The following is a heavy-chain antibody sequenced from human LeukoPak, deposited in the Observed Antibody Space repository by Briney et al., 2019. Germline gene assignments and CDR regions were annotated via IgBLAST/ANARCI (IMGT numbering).Heavy chain of an antibody. CDR2: ISYDGSNK. V-gene: IGHV3-30-3*01. J-gene: IGHJ4*02. Sequence: GRSLRLSCAASGFTFSSYAMHWVRQAPGKGLEWVAVISYDGSNKYYADSVKGRFTISRDNSKNTLYLQMNSLRAEDTAVYYCARPSAAARLTMVRGVTNPFDYWGQGTLVTVSS. D-gene: IGHD3-10*01. CDR1: GFTFSSYA. CDR3: ARPSAAARLTMVRGVTNPFDY.